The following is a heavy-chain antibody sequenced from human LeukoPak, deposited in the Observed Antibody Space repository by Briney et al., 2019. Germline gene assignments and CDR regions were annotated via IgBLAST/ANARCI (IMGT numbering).Heavy chain of an antibody. J-gene: IGHJ4*02. Sequence: ASVKVSCKASGYTFTGYYMHWVRQAPGQGLEWMGSINPNSGGTNYAQKFQGWVTMTRDTSISTAYMELSRLRSDDTAVYYCARGPPSPTVTTSWDFDYWGQGTLVTVSS. CDR3: ARGPPSPTVTTSWDFDY. CDR1: GYTFTGYY. D-gene: IGHD4-17*01. V-gene: IGHV1-2*04. CDR2: INPNSGGT.